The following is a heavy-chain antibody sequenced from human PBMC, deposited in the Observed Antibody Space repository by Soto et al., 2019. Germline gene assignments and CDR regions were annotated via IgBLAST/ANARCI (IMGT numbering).Heavy chain of an antibody. CDR1: GFTVSSNY. Sequence: EVQLVETGGGLIQPGGSLKVSCAASGFTVSSNYMSWVRQAPGKGLEWVSVIYSGGSTYYADSVKGRFTISRDNSKNTLYLEMNSLRAEDTAVYYCARVPLGDAYDIWGQGTMVTVSS. D-gene: IGHD1-26*01. CDR2: IYSGGST. CDR3: ARVPLGDAYDI. V-gene: IGHV3-53*02. J-gene: IGHJ3*02.